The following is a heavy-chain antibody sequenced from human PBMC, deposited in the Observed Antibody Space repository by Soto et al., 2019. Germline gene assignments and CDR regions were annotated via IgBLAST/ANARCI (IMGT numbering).Heavy chain of an antibody. CDR2: INHSGST. CDR3: ARIVVTMVRGGIITGGRSFGMDV. V-gene: IGHV4-34*01. J-gene: IGHJ6*02. CDR1: GGSFSGYY. Sequence: SQTLSLTCAVYGGSFSGYYWSWIRQPPGKGLEWIGEINHSGSTNYNPSLKSRVTISVDTSKNQFSLKLSSVTAADTAVYYCARIVVTMVRGGIITGGRSFGMDVWGQGTKVTVLL. D-gene: IGHD3-10*01.